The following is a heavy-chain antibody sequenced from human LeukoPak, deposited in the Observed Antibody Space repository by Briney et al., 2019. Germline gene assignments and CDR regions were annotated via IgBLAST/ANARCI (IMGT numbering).Heavy chain of an antibody. V-gene: IGHV3-23*01. J-gene: IGHJ5*02. CDR3: AKGPVRVVAATPLWFDP. CDR1: GFTFSSYA. CDR2: ISGSGGST. Sequence: GGSLRLSCAASGFTFSSYAMSWVRQAPGKGLEWVSAISGSGGSTYYADSVMGRFTISRDNSKNTLYLQMNSLRAEDTAVYYCAKGPVRVVAATPLWFDPWGQGTLVTVSS. D-gene: IGHD2-15*01.